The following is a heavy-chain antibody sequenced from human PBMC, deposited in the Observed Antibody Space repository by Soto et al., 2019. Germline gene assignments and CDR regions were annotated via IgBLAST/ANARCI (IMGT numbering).Heavy chain of an antibody. V-gene: IGHV1-46*01. CDR2: INPSGSST. CDR1: GYTSSIYY. CDR3: ATEPNWSPDRAFDI. D-gene: IGHD1-1*01. J-gene: IGHJ3*02. Sequence: ASVKVSCKASGYTSSIYYIHWVRQVPGQGLEWMGIINPSGSSTTYAQRFQGTVTMTRDTSTSTAYMELSSLRSEDTAVYYCATEPNWSPDRAFDIWGQGTMVTVSS.